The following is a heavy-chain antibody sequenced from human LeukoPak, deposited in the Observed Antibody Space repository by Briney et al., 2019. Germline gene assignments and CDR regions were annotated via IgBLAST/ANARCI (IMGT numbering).Heavy chain of an antibody. CDR2: ISSSSSYI. CDR3: ASLSSSYAFDY. CDR1: GFTFSSYS. D-gene: IGHD1-26*01. Sequence: GGSLRLSCAASGFTFSSYSMNWVRQAPGKGPEWVSSISSSSSYIYYADSVKGRFTISRDNAKNSLYLQMNSLRAEDTAVYYCASLSSSYAFDYWGQGTLVTVSS. V-gene: IGHV3-21*01. J-gene: IGHJ4*02.